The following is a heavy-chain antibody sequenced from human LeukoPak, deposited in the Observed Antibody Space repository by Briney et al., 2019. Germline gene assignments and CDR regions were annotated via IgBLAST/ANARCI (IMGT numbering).Heavy chain of an antibody. D-gene: IGHD6-13*01. Sequence: ASVKVSCKASGGTFRSYAISWVRQAPGQGLEWMGGIIPIFGTANYAQKFQGRVTITADESTSTAYMELSSLRSEDTAVYYCARDPHSSSWYDYWGQGTLVTVSS. J-gene: IGHJ4*02. CDR3: ARDPHSSSWYDY. V-gene: IGHV1-69*13. CDR1: GGTFRSYA. CDR2: IIPIFGTA.